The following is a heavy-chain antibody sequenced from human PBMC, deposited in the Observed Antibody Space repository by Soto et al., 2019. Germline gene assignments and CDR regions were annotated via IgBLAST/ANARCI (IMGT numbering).Heavy chain of an antibody. J-gene: IGHJ6*02. CDR2: ISWDGGST. CDR1: GFTFDDYT. Sequence: PVGSLRLSCAASGFTFDDYTMHWVRQAPGKGLEWVSLISWDGGSTYYADSVKGRFTISRDNSKNSLYLQMNSLRTEDTALYYCAKAVEYYYYGMDVWGQGTTVTVSS. D-gene: IGHD1-1*01. CDR3: AKAVEYYYYGMDV. V-gene: IGHV3-43*01.